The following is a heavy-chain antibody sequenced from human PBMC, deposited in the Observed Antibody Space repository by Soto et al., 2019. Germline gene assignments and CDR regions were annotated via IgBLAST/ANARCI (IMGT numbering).Heavy chain of an antibody. D-gene: IGHD3-10*01. J-gene: IGHJ6*02. Sequence: LRLSCAASGFTFSSYAMHWVRQAPGKGLEWVAVISYDGSNKYYADSVKGRFTISRDNAKNSLYLQMNSLRAEDTAVYYCARDFSPRVVCGMDVWGQGTTVTVSS. V-gene: IGHV3-30-3*01. CDR1: GFTFSSYA. CDR2: ISYDGSNK. CDR3: ARDFSPRVVCGMDV.